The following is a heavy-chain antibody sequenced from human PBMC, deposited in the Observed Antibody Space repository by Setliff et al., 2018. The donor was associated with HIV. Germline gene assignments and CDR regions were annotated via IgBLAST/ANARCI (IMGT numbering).Heavy chain of an antibody. CDR1: GFSFDDYA. J-gene: IGHJ6*03. CDR2: ISWNSGSI. Sequence: PGGSLRLSCAASGFSFDDYAMHWVRQAPGKGLEWVSGISWNSGSIGYADSVKGRFTISRDNAKNSVYLQMNSLRAEDMATYYCARPGAEFDFWNGYFYYYYTDVWGKGTAVTVSS. D-gene: IGHD3-3*01. V-gene: IGHV3-9*03. CDR3: ARPGAEFDFWNGYFYYYYTDV.